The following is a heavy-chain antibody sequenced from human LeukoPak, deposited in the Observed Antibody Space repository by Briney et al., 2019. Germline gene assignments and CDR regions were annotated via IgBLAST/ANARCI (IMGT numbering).Heavy chain of an antibody. CDR3: AKDIQLST. D-gene: IGHD5-24*01. CDR2: ISGSGTT. V-gene: IGHV3-23*01. J-gene: IGHJ3*01. Sequence: GGSLRLSCAASGFTFSKYAMTWVRQAPGEGLEWVSSISGSGTTYYADSVKGRFTISRDNSKNTLSLQMNSLRVEDTAMYFCAKDIQLSTWGLGTMVTVSS. CDR1: GFTFSKYA.